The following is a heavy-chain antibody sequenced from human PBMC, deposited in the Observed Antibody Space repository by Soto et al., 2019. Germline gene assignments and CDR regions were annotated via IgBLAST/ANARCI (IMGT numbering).Heavy chain of an antibody. CDR3: ARDKDYAFDY. Sequence: GGSLRLSCEASGFTFSSYSMNWVRQAPGKGLEWLSYFSSASSTISYADSVRGRFTISRDNAKNSLYLQMNNLRDDDTAVYYCARDKDYAFDYWGQGALVTVSS. CDR2: FSSASSTI. V-gene: IGHV3-48*02. CDR1: GFTFSSYS. J-gene: IGHJ4*02. D-gene: IGHD4-17*01.